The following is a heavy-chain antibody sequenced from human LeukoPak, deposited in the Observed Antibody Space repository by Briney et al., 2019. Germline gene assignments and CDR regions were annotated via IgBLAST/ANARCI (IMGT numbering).Heavy chain of an antibody. CDR3: ARGFGDYVWGSYRYPVY. D-gene: IGHD3-16*02. CDR2: INHSGST. V-gene: IGHV4-39*07. CDR1: GGSISSSSYY. J-gene: IGHJ4*02. Sequence: SETLSLTCTVSGGSISSSSYYWGWIRQPPGKGLEWIGEINHSGSTNYNPSLKSRVTISVDTSKNQFSLKLSSVTAADTAVYYCARGFGDYVWGSYRYPVYWGQGTLVTVSS.